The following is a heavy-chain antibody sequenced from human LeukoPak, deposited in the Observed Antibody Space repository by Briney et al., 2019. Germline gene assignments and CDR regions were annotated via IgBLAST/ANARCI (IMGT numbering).Heavy chain of an antibody. Sequence: PSQTLSLTCTVSGGSISSGGYYWSWLRQHPGKGLEWIGYIYYSGSTYYNPSLKSRVTISVDTSKNQFSLKLSSVTAADTAVYYCARVLLRSNVGWWELLGWYFDLWGRGTLVTVSS. CDR3: ARVLLRSNVGWWELLGWYFDL. V-gene: IGHV4-31*03. CDR1: GGSISSGGYY. D-gene: IGHD1-26*01. CDR2: IYYSGST. J-gene: IGHJ2*01.